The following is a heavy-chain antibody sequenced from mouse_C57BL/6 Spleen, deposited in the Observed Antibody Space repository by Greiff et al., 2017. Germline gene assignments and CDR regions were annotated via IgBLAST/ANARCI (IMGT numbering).Heavy chain of an antibody. CDR3: VRLTYAMDY. J-gene: IGHJ4*01. CDR1: GFSFNTYA. V-gene: IGHV10-1*01. CDR2: IRSKSNNYAT. Sequence: EVQRVESGGGLVQPKGSLKLSCAASGFSFNTYAMNWVRQAPGKGLEWVARIRSKSNNYATYYADSVKDRFTISRDDSESMLYLQMNNLKTEDTAMYYCVRLTYAMDYWGQGTSVTVSS.